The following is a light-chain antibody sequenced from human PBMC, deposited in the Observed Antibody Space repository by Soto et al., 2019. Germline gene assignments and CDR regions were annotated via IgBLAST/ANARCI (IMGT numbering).Light chain of an antibody. V-gene: IGLV2-11*01. Sequence: QSVLTQPRSVSGSPGQSVTISCTGTSSDVGGYNYVSWYQQHPGKAPKHMIYDVSKRPSGVPDRFSGSKSGNTASLTISGLQAEDEADYYCCSYAGSYTYVFGNGTKLTVL. CDR3: CSYAGSYTYV. CDR2: DVS. J-gene: IGLJ1*01. CDR1: SSDVGGYNY.